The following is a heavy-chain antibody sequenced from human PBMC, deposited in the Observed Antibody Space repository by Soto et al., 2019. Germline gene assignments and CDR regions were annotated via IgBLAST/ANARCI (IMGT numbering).Heavy chain of an antibody. CDR2: FHYSGST. CDR3: ARGFGRSNFDY. Sequence: SETLSLTCTVSGGPISSRDSYWGWIRQPPGKGLEWIGSFHYSGSTYYNPSLKSRVTISVDTSKNQLSLRVTSVTAADTAVYYCARGFGRSNFDYWGQGTLVTVSS. CDR1: GGPISSRDSY. V-gene: IGHV4-39*01. J-gene: IGHJ4*02. D-gene: IGHD3-16*01.